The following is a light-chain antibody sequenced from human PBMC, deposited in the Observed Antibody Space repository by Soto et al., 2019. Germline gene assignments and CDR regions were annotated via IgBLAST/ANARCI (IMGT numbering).Light chain of an antibody. CDR3: QQFNSYPHG. J-gene: IGKJ1*01. CDR2: DAS. CDR1: QGISSA. V-gene: IGKV1-13*02. Sequence: AIQLTQSPSSLSASVGDRVTITCRASQGISSALAWYQQKPGKAPKLLIYDASSLESGVPSRLSGSGSGTDFTLTISSLQPEDFATYYCQQFNSYPHGFGQGTKVEIK.